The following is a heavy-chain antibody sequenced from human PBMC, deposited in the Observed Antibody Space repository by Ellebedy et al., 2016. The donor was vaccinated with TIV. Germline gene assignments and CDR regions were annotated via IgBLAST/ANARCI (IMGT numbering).Heavy chain of an antibody. Sequence: ASVKVSXXASGDNFTDYFIYWVRQAPGQGLEWMGIINPGGGRATYPQKFQGRVTLTSDSSTSTVYMELTSLRSDDTAVYYCARDGDPAGLSHMVRREHNDYWGQGTLVTVSS. J-gene: IGHJ4*02. CDR2: INPGGGRA. V-gene: IGHV1-46*01. CDR3: ARDGDPAGLSHMVRREHNDY. D-gene: IGHD3-10*01. CDR1: GDNFTDYF.